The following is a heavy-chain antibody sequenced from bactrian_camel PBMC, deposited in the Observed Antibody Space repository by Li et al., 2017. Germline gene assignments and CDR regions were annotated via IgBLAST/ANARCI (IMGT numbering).Heavy chain of an antibody. D-gene: IGHD6*01. CDR1: GFKLPNLC. CDR2: ILGADGRT. Sequence: VQLVESGGGSVQAGGSLTLSCVVSGFKLPNLCMGWIRQAPGQEREKIAILGADGRTGYADSVKGRFTIFKDRADNTLHLRMINLKPEDTAMYYCAAAYGWRCDFAADLYHWGKGTQVTVS. V-gene: IGHV3S44*01. J-gene: IGHJ7*01.